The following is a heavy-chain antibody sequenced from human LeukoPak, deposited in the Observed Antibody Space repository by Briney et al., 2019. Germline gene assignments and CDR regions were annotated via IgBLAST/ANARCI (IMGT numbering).Heavy chain of an antibody. Sequence: ASVKVSCKVSGYTLTELSMHWVRQAPGKGLEWMGGFDPEDGETIYAQKFQGRVTMTEDTSTDTAYMELSSLRSEDTAVYYCATDYSSSRPHNYWYFDLWGRGTLVTVSS. CDR1: GYTLTELS. CDR3: ATDYSSSRPHNYWYFDL. J-gene: IGHJ2*01. CDR2: FDPEDGET. D-gene: IGHD6-13*01. V-gene: IGHV1-24*01.